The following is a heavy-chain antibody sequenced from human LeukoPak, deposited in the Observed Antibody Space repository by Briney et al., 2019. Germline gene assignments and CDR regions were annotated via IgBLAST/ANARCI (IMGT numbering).Heavy chain of an antibody. Sequence: GGSLRLSCAASGFTFSSYAMSWVRQAPGKGLEWVSAISGSGGSTYYADSVKGRFTISRDNSKITVYLQMNSLRAEDTAVYYCAKAGVVYTVTTTYFDYWGQGTLVTVSS. V-gene: IGHV3-23*01. CDR1: GFTFSSYA. CDR3: AKAGVVYTVTTTYFDY. J-gene: IGHJ4*02. D-gene: IGHD4-17*01. CDR2: ISGSGGST.